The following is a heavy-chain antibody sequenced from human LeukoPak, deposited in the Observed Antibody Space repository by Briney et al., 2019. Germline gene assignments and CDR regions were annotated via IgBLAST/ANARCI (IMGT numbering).Heavy chain of an antibody. V-gene: IGHV3-21*04. D-gene: IGHD3-22*01. J-gene: IGHJ4*02. Sequence: GGSLRLSCAASGFSFSSHTMNWVRQAPGKGLEWVSSITISSSYIYYADSVKGRFTISRDNSKNTLFLQMNSLRAEDTDVYYCAKEKDSRGYFDYWGQGTLVTVSS. CDR2: ITISSSYI. CDR1: GFSFSSHT. CDR3: AKEKDSRGYFDY.